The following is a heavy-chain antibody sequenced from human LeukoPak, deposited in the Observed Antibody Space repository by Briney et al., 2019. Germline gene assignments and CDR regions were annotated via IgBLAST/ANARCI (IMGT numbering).Heavy chain of an antibody. V-gene: IGHV4-30-4*01. J-gene: IGHJ3*02. CDR2: IYYRGRP. CDR3: ERPHSSGWYGGFDI. Sequence: SQTLSLTCTVSGGSISSGDYYWSWIPQPPGKGLEGFGYIYYRGRPYYHPSLKSRVTIPVDTSTIQFSLKLSSVTAADTAVYYCERPHSSGWYGGFDIWGQGTLVTVSS. CDR1: GGSISSGDYY. D-gene: IGHD6-19*01.